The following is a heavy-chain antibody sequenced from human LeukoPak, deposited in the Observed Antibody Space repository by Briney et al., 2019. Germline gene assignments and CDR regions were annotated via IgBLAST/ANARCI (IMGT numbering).Heavy chain of an antibody. CDR1: GYTFTSYD. V-gene: IGHV1-8*03. D-gene: IGHD3-9*01. CDR3: ARGDRDYDILTGYSKSWFDP. CDR2: MNPNSGNT. Sequence: ASVKVSCKASGYTFTSYDINWVRQATGQGLEWMGRMNPNSGNTGYAQKFQGRVTITRNTSISTAYVELSSLRSEDTAVYYCARGDRDYDILTGYSKSWFDPWGQGTLVTVSS. J-gene: IGHJ5*02.